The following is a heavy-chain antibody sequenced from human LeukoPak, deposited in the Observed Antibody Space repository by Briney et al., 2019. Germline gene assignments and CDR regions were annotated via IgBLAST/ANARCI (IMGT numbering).Heavy chain of an antibody. CDR2: ISGSGGST. V-gene: IGHV3-23*01. CDR3: ARDPGGYFDY. Sequence: GGSLRLSCAASGFTFGSHAMNWVRQAPGKGLEWASGISGSGGSTYYADSVKGRFTISRGNSKNTLFLQMNSLRPEDTAVYFCARDPGGYFDYWGQGTLVTVSS. CDR1: GFTFGSHA. J-gene: IGHJ4*02. D-gene: IGHD3-10*01.